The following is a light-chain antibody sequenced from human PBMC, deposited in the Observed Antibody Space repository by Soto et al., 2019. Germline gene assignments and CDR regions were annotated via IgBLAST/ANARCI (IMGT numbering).Light chain of an antibody. CDR1: SSDVGRCNC. Sequence: QSALTQPASVPGSPGQSIAISCTGTSSDVGRCNCVSWYQQHPGKAPKLMIYDVSNRPSGVSNRFSGSKSGNTASLIISGLQAEDEAEYYCSSYTATSTLVFGTGTKVTVL. J-gene: IGLJ1*01. V-gene: IGLV2-14*01. CDR2: DVS. CDR3: SSYTATSTLV.